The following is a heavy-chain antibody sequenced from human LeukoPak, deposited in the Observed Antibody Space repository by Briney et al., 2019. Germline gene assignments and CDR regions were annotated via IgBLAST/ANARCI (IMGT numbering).Heavy chain of an antibody. CDR1: GFTFSSYS. CDR3: ARDTVGATDY. Sequence: GGSLRLSCAASGFTFSSYSMNWVRQAPGKGLEWVSSISAAGSYIYYANSMKGRFTISRDNAEGSLYLQMNSLTPEDTAVYYCARDTVGATDYWGQGTLVTVSS. V-gene: IGHV3-21*01. J-gene: IGHJ4*02. CDR2: ISAAGSYI. D-gene: IGHD1-26*01.